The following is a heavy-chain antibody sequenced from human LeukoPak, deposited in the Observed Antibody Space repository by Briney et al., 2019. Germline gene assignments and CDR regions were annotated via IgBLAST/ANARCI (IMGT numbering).Heavy chain of an antibody. Sequence: GGSLRPSCAASGFTFSSYSMNWVRQAPGKGLEWVSSISSSSSYIYYADSVKGRFTISRDNAKNSLYLQMNSLRAEDTAVFYCARDPVGAIGYGMDVWGQGTTVTVSS. J-gene: IGHJ6*02. V-gene: IGHV3-21*01. CDR1: GFTFSSYS. CDR2: ISSSSSYI. CDR3: ARDPVGAIGYGMDV. D-gene: IGHD1-26*01.